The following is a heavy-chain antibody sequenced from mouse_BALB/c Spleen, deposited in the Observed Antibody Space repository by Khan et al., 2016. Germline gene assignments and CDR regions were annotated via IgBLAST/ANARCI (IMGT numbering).Heavy chain of an antibody. CDR2: VNPDNGGT. CDR1: GYSFTGYY. Sequence: VQLQQSGPALVKPGASVKISCKSSGYSFTGYYMHWVKQSHGKSLEWIGRVNPDNGGTNYNQKFKGKAIITVDKSSITAYMAFRSLTSEASAIYSCARDDYAWFGYWGQGTLVTVSA. J-gene: IGHJ3*01. CDR3: ARDDYAWFGY. V-gene: IGHV1-18*01. D-gene: IGHD2-4*01.